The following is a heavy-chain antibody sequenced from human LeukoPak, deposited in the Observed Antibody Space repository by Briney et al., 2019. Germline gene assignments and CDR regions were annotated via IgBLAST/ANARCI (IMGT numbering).Heavy chain of an antibody. CDR2: IYYSGST. CDR1: GGSISSGDYY. V-gene: IGHV4-30-4*01. D-gene: IGHD2-2*01. CDR3: ARVYCSSTSCHNWFDP. Sequence: SETLSLTCTVSGGSISSGDYYWRWLRQPPGKGLEWIGYIYYSGSTYYNPSLKSRVTISVDTSKNQFSLKLSSVTAADTAVYYCARVYCSSTSCHNWFDPWGQGTLVTVSS. J-gene: IGHJ5*02.